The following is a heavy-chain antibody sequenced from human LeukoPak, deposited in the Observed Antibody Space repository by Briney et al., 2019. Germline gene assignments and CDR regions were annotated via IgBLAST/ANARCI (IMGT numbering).Heavy chain of an antibody. D-gene: IGHD5-18*01. Sequence: MPSETLSLTCTVSGGSISTYYWSWIRQPAGKGLEWIGRIHSGGTTYYSPSLKSRVTMSLDSSKNQFSLNLSSVTAADTAVYYCARGRTQLWFRFYFDYWGQGTLVTVSS. V-gene: IGHV4-4*07. CDR1: GGSISTYY. J-gene: IGHJ4*02. CDR2: IHSGGTT. CDR3: ARGRTQLWFRFYFDY.